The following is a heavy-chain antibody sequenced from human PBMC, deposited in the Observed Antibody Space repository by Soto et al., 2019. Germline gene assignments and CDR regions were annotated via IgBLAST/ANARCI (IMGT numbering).Heavy chain of an antibody. D-gene: IGHD3-9*01. J-gene: IGHJ4*02. CDR1: GYTFTDYY. CDR3: ARGITIFSGLDY. Sequence: GASVKVSCKASGYTFTDYYIHWVRQAPGQGLEWMGWINPNSGGTNYAQKFQGWVSMTRDTSINTAYMELSRLKSDDTAVYYCARGITIFSGLDYWGQGTLVTVSS. V-gene: IGHV1-2*04. CDR2: INPNSGGT.